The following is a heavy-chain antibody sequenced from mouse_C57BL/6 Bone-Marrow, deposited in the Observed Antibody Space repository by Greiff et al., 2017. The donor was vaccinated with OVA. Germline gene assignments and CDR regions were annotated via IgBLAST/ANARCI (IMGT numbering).Heavy chain of an antibody. V-gene: IGHV8-8*01. J-gene: IGHJ1*03. CDR2: IWWDDDK. CDR1: GFSLSTFGMG. Sequence: QVTLKESGPGILQPSQTLSLPCSFSGFSLSTFGMGVGWIRQPSGKGLEWLAHIWWDDDKYYNPALKSRLTISKDTSKNQVFLKIAKVDTADTATYYCARIANDGYYVGWYFDVWGTGTTVTVSS. CDR3: ARIANDGYYVGWYFDV. D-gene: IGHD2-3*01.